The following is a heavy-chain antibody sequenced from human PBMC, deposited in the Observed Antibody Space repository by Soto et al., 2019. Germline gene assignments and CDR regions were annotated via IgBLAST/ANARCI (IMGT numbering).Heavy chain of an antibody. J-gene: IGHJ5*02. V-gene: IGHV2-5*02. CDR1: GFSLSTSGVG. CDR3: SHRRGDDYTAHWFGP. Sequence: QITLKESGPTLVKPTQTLTLTCTFSGFSLSTSGVGVGWIRQPPGKALEWLALIYWDDDKRYSPSLKSRLTSTKDASKTQVVLTITNTDPVDTATYSSSHRRGDDYTAHWFGPWSQGTLFPVSS. CDR2: IYWDDDK. D-gene: IGHD4-4*01.